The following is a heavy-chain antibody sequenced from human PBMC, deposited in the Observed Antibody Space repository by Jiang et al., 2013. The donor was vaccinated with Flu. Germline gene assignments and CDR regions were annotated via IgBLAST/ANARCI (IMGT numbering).Heavy chain of an antibody. CDR1: GGSFSSYA. J-gene: IGHJ3*02. Sequence: GAEVKKPGSSVKISCKASGGSFSSYAINWSRQAPGQGPEWMGGIIPILGTADYVQTFQGRVTITADESTGTVYMDLSSLRSEDTAIYYCARDRMMKSQPRSTDDAFDMWGQGTMVTVSS. CDR3: ARDRMMKSQPRSTDDAFDM. CDR2: IIPILGTA. D-gene: IGHD1-14*01. V-gene: IGHV1-69*01.